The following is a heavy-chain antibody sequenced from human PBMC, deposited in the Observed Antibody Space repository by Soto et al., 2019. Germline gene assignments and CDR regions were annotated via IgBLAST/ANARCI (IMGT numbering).Heavy chain of an antibody. CDR3: ARWSYLDY. CDR1: GFSFGSYA. V-gene: IGHV3-23*01. J-gene: IGHJ4*02. Sequence: LRLSCAAPGFSFGSYALSWVRQAPGKGLEWVSTISGSDGKTFYADSVKGRFSISRDTSQSTLYLQMNSLRADDTAIYYCARWSYLDYWGQGTRVTVSS. D-gene: IGHD3-3*01. CDR2: ISGSDGKT.